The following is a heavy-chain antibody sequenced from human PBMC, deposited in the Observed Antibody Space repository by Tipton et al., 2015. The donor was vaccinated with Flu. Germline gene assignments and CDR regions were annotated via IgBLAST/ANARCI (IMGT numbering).Heavy chain of an antibody. V-gene: IGHV4-61*02. Sequence: LRLSCTVSGGSISSGSYYWSWIRQPAGKGLEWIGRIYTSGSTNYNPSLKSRVTISVDTSKNQFSLKLSSVTAADTAVYYCAREFRAYYYDSSGYMPGDYWGQGTLVTVSS. D-gene: IGHD3-22*01. CDR2: IYTSGST. CDR1: GGSISSGSYY. CDR3: AREFRAYYYDSSGYMPGDY. J-gene: IGHJ4*02.